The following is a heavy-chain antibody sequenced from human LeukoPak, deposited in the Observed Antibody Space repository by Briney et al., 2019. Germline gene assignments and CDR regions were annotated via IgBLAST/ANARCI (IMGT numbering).Heavy chain of an antibody. J-gene: IGHJ4*02. CDR2: VDPEDGEI. D-gene: IGHD2-8*01. Sequence: ASVKVSCKASGYTFTDYYMHWVRQAPGKGLEWMGLVDPEDGEIIYAEKFQGRVTITADTSTDTAYMELSSLRSEDTAVYYCATDRMARGVFDYWGQGTLVTVSS. CDR3: ATDRMARGVFDY. CDR1: GYTFTDYY. V-gene: IGHV1-69-2*01.